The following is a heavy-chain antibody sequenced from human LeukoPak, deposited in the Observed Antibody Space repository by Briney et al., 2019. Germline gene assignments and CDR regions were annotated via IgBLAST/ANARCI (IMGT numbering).Heavy chain of an antibody. Sequence: GGSLRLSCAASGFTFSSYDMSWVRQAPGKGLEWLSYISENSGDTNYADSVKGRFTVSRDNAKNSLYLQVNSLRVEDTAVYYCARDPRTVRIWGQGTLVTVSS. V-gene: IGHV3-11*06. CDR1: GFTFSSYD. CDR3: ARDPRTVRI. D-gene: IGHD1-1*01. CDR2: ISENSGDT. J-gene: IGHJ4*02.